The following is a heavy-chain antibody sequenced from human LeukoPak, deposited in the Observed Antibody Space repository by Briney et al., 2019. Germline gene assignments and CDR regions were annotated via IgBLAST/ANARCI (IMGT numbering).Heavy chain of an antibody. CDR1: GFTVSSNY. CDR3: ARDIQEYSSGWYNY. V-gene: IGHV3-66*01. D-gene: IGHD6-19*01. J-gene: IGHJ4*02. CDR2: IYSGGST. Sequence: GGSLRLSCAASGFTVSSNYMSWVRQAPGKGLEWVSVIYSGGSTYYADSVKGRFTISRDNSKNTLYLQMNSLRAEDTAVYYCARDIQEYSSGWYNYWGQGTLVTVSS.